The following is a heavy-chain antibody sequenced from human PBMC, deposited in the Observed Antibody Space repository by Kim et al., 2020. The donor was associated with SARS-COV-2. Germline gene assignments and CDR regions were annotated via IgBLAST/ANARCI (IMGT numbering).Heavy chain of an antibody. V-gene: IGHV3-23*01. Sequence: GGSLRLSCAASGFTFSSSDLSWVRQAPGKGLEWVSGITGSGGNTFYADSVKGRFTISRDNSKNTLFLQMNSLRAEDTAVYYCAKVAWGADYGLWGQGKMVPVSS. J-gene: IGHJ3*01. CDR1: GFTFSSSD. CDR3: AKVAWGADYGL. D-gene: IGHD2-21*01. CDR2: ITGSGGNT.